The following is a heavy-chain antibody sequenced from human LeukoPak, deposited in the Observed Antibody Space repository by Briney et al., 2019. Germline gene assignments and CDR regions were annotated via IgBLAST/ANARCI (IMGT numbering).Heavy chain of an antibody. V-gene: IGHV4-31*03. CDR1: GGSISSGIYY. CDR2: IYYSGST. J-gene: IGHJ4*02. Sequence: PSETLSLTCTVSGGSISSGIYYWNWIRQHPGKGLEWIGYIYYSGSTYYNPSLKNRLTMSVDTSKNQFSLKLSSVTAADTAVYFCAGAVSTNAIDYWGQGTLVTVSS. CDR3: AGAVSTNAIDY. D-gene: IGHD1-1*01.